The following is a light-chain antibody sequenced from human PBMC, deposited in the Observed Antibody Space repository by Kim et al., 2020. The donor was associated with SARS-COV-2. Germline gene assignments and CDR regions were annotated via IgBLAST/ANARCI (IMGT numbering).Light chain of an antibody. J-gene: IGLJ3*02. CDR1: SANFGRNH. CDR3: AAWDDSLSGPV. CDR2: RSD. Sequence: QSVLTQPPSASGTPGQRVTISWSGSSANFGRNHVHWYQQLPGTAPKLLIYRSDQRPSGVPDRFSGSKSGTSASLAISGLRSEDEADYYCAAWDDSLSGPVFGGGTQLTVL. V-gene: IGLV1-47*01.